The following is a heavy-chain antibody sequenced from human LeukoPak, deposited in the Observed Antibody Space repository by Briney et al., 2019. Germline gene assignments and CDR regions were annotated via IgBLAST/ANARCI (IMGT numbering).Heavy chain of an antibody. J-gene: IGHJ4*02. D-gene: IGHD4-23*01. V-gene: IGHV3-7*01. CDR1: GFTFSSYW. CDR2: IKQDGGEK. CDR3: ARGKNSGSNSYYFDY. Sequence: GGSLRLSCAASGFTFSSYWMSWVRQAPGKGLEWVANIKQDGGEKDYVDSVKGRFTISRDNAKNSLYLQMNSLRAEDTAVFYCARGKNSGSNSYYFDYWGQGTLVTVSS.